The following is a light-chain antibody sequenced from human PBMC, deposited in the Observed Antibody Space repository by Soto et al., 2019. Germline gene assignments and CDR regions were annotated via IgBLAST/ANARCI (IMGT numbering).Light chain of an antibody. CDR3: QQDGSSPPQFT. Sequence: EIVLTQSPGTLSLSPGARATLSCRASQSVSSNYLAWYQQRPGQAPRLLLFGASYRATGIPDTFSGSESETDFTLTINRLEPQDFAVYYCQQDGSSPPQFTFGPGTKVDSK. V-gene: IGKV3-20*01. CDR2: GAS. CDR1: QSVSSNY. J-gene: IGKJ3*01.